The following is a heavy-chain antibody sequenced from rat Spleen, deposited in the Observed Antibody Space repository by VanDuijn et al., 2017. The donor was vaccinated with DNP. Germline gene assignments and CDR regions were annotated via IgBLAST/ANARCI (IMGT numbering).Heavy chain of an antibody. CDR3: ASQGTTAAMAFGS. CDR1: GFTFSAYN. CDR2: ITYDGSRT. Sequence: EVQLVESGGDLVQSGRSLKVSCAASGFTFSAYNMAWVRQAPKKALEWVATITYDGSRTYYRDSVKGRFTISRANSKSTLFLQMDSLRSEDTATYYCASQGTTAAMAFGSWGQGTLVTVSS. V-gene: IGHV5S10*01. J-gene: IGHJ3*01. D-gene: IGHD1-2*01.